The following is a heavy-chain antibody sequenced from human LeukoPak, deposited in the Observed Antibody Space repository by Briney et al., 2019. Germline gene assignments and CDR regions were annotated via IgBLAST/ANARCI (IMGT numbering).Heavy chain of an antibody. CDR1: GYTFTSYY. V-gene: IGHV1-46*01. J-gene: IGHJ4*02. CDR3: ARGLVVVVVAATVDY. CDR2: INPSGGST. D-gene: IGHD2-15*01. Sequence: GASVKVSCKASGYTFTSYYMHWVRQAPGQGLEWMGIINPSGGSTSYAQKFQGRVTMTRDTSTSTVYMELSSLRSEDTAVYYCARGLVVVVVAATVDYWGQGTLVTVSS.